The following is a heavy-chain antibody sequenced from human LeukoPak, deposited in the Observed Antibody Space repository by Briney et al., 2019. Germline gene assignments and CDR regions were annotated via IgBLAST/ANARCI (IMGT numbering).Heavy chain of an antibody. V-gene: IGHV3-7*01. Sequence: GGSLRLSCAASGFMFSSYWMSWVRQAPGRGLEWVANIKEDGNMKQYVDSVRGRFTISGDNAKSSLYLQMSSLRAEDSAVYYCARDERGGYYVDWGQGTLVTVSS. J-gene: IGHJ4*02. CDR2: IKEDGNMK. D-gene: IGHD3-22*01. CDR3: ARDERGGYYVD. CDR1: GFMFSSYW.